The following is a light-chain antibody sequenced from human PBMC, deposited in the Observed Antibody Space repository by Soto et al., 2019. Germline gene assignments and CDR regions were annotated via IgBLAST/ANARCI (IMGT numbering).Light chain of an antibody. CDR2: DAS. V-gene: IGKV3-11*01. CDR1: QSITTY. J-gene: IGKJ1*01. Sequence: ETVLRQSPATLSLSPGDRATLSCRASQSITTYLAWYQQKTGQAPKLLFYDASNRATGIPARFSASGSGTDFTLTISSLEPEDSAVYYCQQRSSWWTFGQGTKVEIK. CDR3: QQRSSWWT.